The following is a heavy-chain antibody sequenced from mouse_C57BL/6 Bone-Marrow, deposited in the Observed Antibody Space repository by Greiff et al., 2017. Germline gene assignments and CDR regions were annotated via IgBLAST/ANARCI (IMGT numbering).Heavy chain of an antibody. CDR3: ARRVGRTWFAY. Sequence: EVKLMESGPGLVKPSQSLSLTCSVTGYSITSGYYWNWIRQFPGNKLEWMGYISYDGSNNYNPSLKNRISITRDTSKNQFFLKLNSVTTEDTATYYCARRVGRTWFAYWGQGTLVTVSA. CDR2: ISYDGSN. J-gene: IGHJ3*01. CDR1: GYSITSGYY. V-gene: IGHV3-6*01. D-gene: IGHD1-1*01.